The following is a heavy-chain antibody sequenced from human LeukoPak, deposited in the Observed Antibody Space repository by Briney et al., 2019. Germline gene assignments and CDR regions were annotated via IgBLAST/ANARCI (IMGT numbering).Heavy chain of an antibody. Sequence: GGSLRLSCAASGFTFRSYAMHWVRQAPGKGLEWVAVIWYDASNKYYADSVKGRFTISRDNARNSLYMHMNSLRAEDTAVYYCARDNGDDIWDSWGQGTLVTVSS. D-gene: IGHD3-9*01. CDR2: IWYDASNK. CDR3: ARDNGDDIWDS. J-gene: IGHJ4*02. V-gene: IGHV3-33*01. CDR1: GFTFRSYA.